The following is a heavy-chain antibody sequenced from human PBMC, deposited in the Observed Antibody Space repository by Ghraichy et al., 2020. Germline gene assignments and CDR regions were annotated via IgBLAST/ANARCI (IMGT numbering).Heavy chain of an antibody. CDR1: GGSVSSGSYY. Sequence: SETLSLTCTVSGGSVSSGSYYWSWIRQPPGKGLEWIGYIYYSGSTNYNPSLKSRVTISVDTSKNQFSLKLSSVTAADTAVYYCASYYYDSSGGYGMDVWGQGTTVTVSS. CDR3: ASYYYDSSGGYGMDV. J-gene: IGHJ6*02. CDR2: IYYSGST. D-gene: IGHD3-22*01. V-gene: IGHV4-61*01.